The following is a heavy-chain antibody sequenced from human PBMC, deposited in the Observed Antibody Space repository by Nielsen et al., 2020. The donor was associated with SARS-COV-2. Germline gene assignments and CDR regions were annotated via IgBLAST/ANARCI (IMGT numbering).Heavy chain of an antibody. CDR1: GFPFSSFA. CDR3: AREDSWELLRTYDALDI. V-gene: IGHV3-30-3*01. D-gene: IGHD1-26*01. J-gene: IGHJ3*02. CDR2: ISFDGSDE. Sequence: GESLKISCAASGFPFSSFAMHWVRQAPGKGLEWVAVISFDGSDEYSADSVKGRFTTSRDNAKNTLYLQMNSLRTEDTAVYYCAREDSWELLRTYDALDIWGQGTMVSVSS.